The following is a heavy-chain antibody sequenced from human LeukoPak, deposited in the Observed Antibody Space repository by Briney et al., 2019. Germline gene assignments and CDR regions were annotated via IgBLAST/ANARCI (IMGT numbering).Heavy chain of an antibody. Sequence: ASVKVSCKASGGTFSSYAISWVRQAPGQGLEWMEGIIPIFGTANYAQKFQGRVTITADKSTSTAYMELSSLRSEDTAVDYCARGLVASPKYYYYYYMDVWGKGTTVTVSS. CDR3: ARGLVASPKYYYYYYMDV. J-gene: IGHJ6*03. V-gene: IGHV1-69*06. D-gene: IGHD5-12*01. CDR1: GGTFSSYA. CDR2: IIPIFGTA.